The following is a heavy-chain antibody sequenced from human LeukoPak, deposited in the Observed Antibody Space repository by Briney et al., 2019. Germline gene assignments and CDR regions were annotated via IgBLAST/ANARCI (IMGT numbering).Heavy chain of an antibody. CDR3: AAQKVAAAGTGEFDY. V-gene: IGHV4-4*07. Sequence: SETLSLTCTVSGGSISSYYWSWIRRPAGKGLEWIGRIYTSGSTNYNPSLKSRVTMSVDTSKSQFSLKLSSVTAADTAVYYCAAQKVAAAGTGEFDYWGQGTLVTVSS. D-gene: IGHD6-13*01. CDR1: GGSISSYY. J-gene: IGHJ4*02. CDR2: IYTSGST.